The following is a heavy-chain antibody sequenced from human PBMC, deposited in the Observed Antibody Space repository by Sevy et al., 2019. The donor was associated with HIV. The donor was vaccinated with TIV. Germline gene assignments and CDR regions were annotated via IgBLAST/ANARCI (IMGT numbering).Heavy chain of an antibody. CDR3: AEGDYYDSSGYYRTLYFQH. D-gene: IGHD3-22*01. CDR2: INHSGST. Sequence: SETLSLTCAVYGGSFSGYYWSWIRQPPGKGLEWIGEINHSGSTNYNPSLKSRVTISVDTSKNQFSLSLSSVTAADTAVYYCAEGDYYDSSGYYRTLYFQHWGQGTLVTVSS. CDR1: GGSFSGYY. J-gene: IGHJ1*01. V-gene: IGHV4-34*01.